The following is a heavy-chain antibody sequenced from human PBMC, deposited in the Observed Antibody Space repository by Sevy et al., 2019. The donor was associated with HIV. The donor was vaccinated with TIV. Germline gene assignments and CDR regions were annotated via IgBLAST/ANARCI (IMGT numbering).Heavy chain of an antibody. Sequence: SESLSLTCTVSGGSINSDHWNWIRQPPGKGLEWIAYVYYTGGTNYNPSLKNRVTISVDRTKNQFSLKLTSVTAADTAVYYCARRNDFDIWGQGTMVTVSS. CDR2: VYYTGGT. CDR1: GGSINSDH. V-gene: IGHV4-59*08. CDR3: ARRNDFDI. J-gene: IGHJ3*02.